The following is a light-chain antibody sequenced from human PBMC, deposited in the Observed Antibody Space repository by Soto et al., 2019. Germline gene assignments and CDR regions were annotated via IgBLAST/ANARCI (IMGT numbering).Light chain of an antibody. CDR3: QSYASSLSANFV. J-gene: IGLJ1*01. CDR1: SSDIGAGYR. Sequence: QSVLTQPPSVSGAPGERVTISCTGSSSDIGAGYRVRWYQQVPGTAPKLLIYGNNNRPSGVPDRFSGSKSGTSASLAITGLRADDEADYYCQSYASSLSANFVFGTGTKLTVL. V-gene: IGLV1-40*01. CDR2: GNN.